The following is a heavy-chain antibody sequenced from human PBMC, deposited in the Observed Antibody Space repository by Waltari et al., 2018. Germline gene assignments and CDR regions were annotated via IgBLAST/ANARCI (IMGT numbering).Heavy chain of an antibody. CDR1: GGSISSSSYY. D-gene: IGHD6-19*01. CDR2: IYYSGST. J-gene: IGHJ4*02. V-gene: IGHV4-39*01. CDR3: ARTVRGWYGWDYFDY. Sequence: QLQLQESGPGLVKPSETLSLTCTVSGGSISSSSYYWGWIRQPPGKGLEWIGSIYYSGSTYYNPSRKSRVTISVDTSKNQFSLKLSSVTAADTAVYYCARTVRGWYGWDYFDYWGQGTLVIVSS.